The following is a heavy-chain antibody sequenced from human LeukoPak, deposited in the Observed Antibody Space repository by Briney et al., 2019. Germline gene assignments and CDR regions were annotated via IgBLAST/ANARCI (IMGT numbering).Heavy chain of an antibody. CDR1: GFIFSSYG. Sequence: PGGSLRLSCAASGFIFSSYGMHWVRQAPGKGLEWVAVISYDGSNKYYADSVKGRFTISRDNAKNTLYLQMNSLRAEDTAVYYCAKDSRGWQWVAEFDYWGQGTLVTVSS. CDR3: AKDSRGWQWVAEFDY. V-gene: IGHV3-30*18. CDR2: ISYDGSNK. D-gene: IGHD6-19*01. J-gene: IGHJ4*02.